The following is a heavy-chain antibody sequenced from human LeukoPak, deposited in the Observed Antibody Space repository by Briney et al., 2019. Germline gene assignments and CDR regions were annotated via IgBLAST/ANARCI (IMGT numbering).Heavy chain of an antibody. CDR1: GLTSRSYE. CDR3: ARAPYDFWSGPQAKEVDY. D-gene: IGHD3-3*01. Sequence: GGTLRLSCEASGLTSRSYEMTWFRQAPGKGLEWVSYISSRGSAIYYADSVKGRFTISRDNAKNSLYLKMNSLRAVHTSVHYCARAPYDFWSGPQAKEVDYWGQGTLVTVSS. J-gene: IGHJ4*02. V-gene: IGHV3-48*03. CDR2: ISSRGSAI.